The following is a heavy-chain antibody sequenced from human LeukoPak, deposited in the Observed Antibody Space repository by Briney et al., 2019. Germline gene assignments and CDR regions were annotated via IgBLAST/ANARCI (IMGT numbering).Heavy chain of an antibody. D-gene: IGHD3-10*01. J-gene: IGHJ6*02. CDR3: ARAMVRAYYGMDV. V-gene: IGHV4-4*02. CDR2: IYHSGST. CDR1: GGSISSSNW. Sequence: SGTLSLTCAVSGGSISSSNWWSWVRQPPGKGLEWIGEIYHSGSTNYNPSLKSRVTISVDKSKNQFSLKLSSVTAADTAVYYCARAMVRAYYGMDVWGQGTTVTVSS.